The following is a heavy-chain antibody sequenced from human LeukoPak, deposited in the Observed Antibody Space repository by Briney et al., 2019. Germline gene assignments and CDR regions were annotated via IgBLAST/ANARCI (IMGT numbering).Heavy chain of an antibody. CDR3: ARRTPITMVRGVIPLYYFDY. D-gene: IGHD3-10*01. V-gene: IGHV3-7*04. CDR2: IKQDGSEK. Sequence: GGSLRLSCAASGFTFSSYWMSWVRQAPGEGLEWVVNIKQDGSEKYYVDSVKGRFTISRDNAKNSLYLQMNSLRAEDTAVYYCARRTPITMVRGVIPLYYFDYWGQGTLVTVSS. CDR1: GFTFSSYW. J-gene: IGHJ4*02.